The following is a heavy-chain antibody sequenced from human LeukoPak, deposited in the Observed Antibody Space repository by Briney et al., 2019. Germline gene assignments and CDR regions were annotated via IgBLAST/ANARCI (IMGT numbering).Heavy chain of an antibody. CDR1: GYTFTSYG. J-gene: IGHJ3*02. CDR3: ARDNGSGSYSAFDI. V-gene: IGHV1-18*01. CDR2: ISAYNGNT. Sequence: PAASVKVSCKASGYTFTSYGISWVRQAPGQGLEWMGWISAYNGNTNYAQKLQGRVTMTTDTSTSTAYMELRGLRSDDTAVYYCARDNGSGSYSAFDIWGQGTMVTVSS. D-gene: IGHD3-10*01.